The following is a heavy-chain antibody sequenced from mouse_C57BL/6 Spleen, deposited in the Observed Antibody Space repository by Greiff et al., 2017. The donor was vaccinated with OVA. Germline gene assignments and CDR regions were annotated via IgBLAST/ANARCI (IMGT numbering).Heavy chain of an antibody. J-gene: IGHJ2*01. Sequence: EVKLVESGEGLVKPGGSLKLSCAASGFTFSSYAMSWVRQTPEKRLEWVAYISSGGDYIYYADTVKGRFTISRDNARNTLYLQMSSLKSEDTAMYYCTRGGLRSYYFDYWGQGTTLTVSS. CDR3: TRGGLRSYYFDY. CDR1: GFTFSSYA. CDR2: ISSGGDYI. D-gene: IGHD1-1*01. V-gene: IGHV5-9-1*02.